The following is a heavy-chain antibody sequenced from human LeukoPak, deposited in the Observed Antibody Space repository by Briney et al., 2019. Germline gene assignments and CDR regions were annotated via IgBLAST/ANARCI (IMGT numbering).Heavy chain of an antibody. CDR3: AELGITMIGGV. CDR2: MDENGNEI. J-gene: IGHJ6*04. Sequence: GGSLRLSCAVSGFIFSDFSMSWVRQAPGKGLEWVAKMDENGNEIFYVDSVKGRFTISRDNAKNSLYPQMNSLRAEDTAVYYCAELGITMIGGVWGKGTTVTISS. D-gene: IGHD3-10*02. V-gene: IGHV3-7*01. CDR1: GFIFSDFS.